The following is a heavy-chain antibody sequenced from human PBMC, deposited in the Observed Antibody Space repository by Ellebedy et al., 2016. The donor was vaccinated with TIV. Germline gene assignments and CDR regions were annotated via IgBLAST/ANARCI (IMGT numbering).Heavy chain of an antibody. J-gene: IGHJ4*02. V-gene: IGHV7-4-1*01. D-gene: IGHD3-22*01. CDR3: ARVPTIYPPTHDRASNF. CDR2: INTNTGSP. CDR1: GYSFTSYA. Sequence: AASVKVSCKASGYSFTSYAINWVRQAPGQGLEWMGWINTNTGSPAYAQGFKGRFVFSLDTSVSTAYLQIRSLKAEDTAVYYCARVPTIYPPTHDRASNFWGQGTLVTVSS.